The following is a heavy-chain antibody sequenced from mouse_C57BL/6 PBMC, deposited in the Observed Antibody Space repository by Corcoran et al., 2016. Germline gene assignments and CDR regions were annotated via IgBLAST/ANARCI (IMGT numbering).Heavy chain of an antibody. V-gene: IGHV1-80*01. Sequence: QVQLQQSGAELVKPGASVKISCKASGYAFSSYWMNWVKQRPGKGLEWIGQIYPGDGDTNYNGKFKGKATLTADKSSSTAYMQLSSLTSEDSAVYFCARYYYGSSLYYDAMDYWGQGTSVTVSS. D-gene: IGHD1-1*01. CDR1: GYAFSSYW. J-gene: IGHJ4*01. CDR2: IYPGDGDT. CDR3: ARYYYGSSLYYDAMDY.